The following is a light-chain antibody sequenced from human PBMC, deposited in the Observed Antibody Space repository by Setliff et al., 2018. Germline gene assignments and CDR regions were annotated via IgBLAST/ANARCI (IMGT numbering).Light chain of an antibody. J-gene: IGLJ1*01. CDR2: GNS. V-gene: IGLV1-40*01. CDR3: QSYDSSLSGSDV. Sequence: QSALTQPPSVSGAPGQRVTISCTGSSSNIGAGYDVHWYQQLPGTAPKLLIYGNSNRPSGVPDRFSGSKSGTSAPLAITGLQAEDEADYYCQSYDSSLSGSDVFGTGTKGTVL. CDR1: SSNIGAGYD.